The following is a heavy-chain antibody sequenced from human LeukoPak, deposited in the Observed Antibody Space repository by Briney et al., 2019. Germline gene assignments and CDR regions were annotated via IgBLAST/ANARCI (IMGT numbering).Heavy chain of an antibody. CDR3: ARDLSYSTSSGGSFDY. V-gene: IGHV3-7*05. D-gene: IGHD6-6*01. J-gene: IGHJ4*02. CDR1: GFTFNSYA. CDR2: IKEDGSEK. Sequence: GGSLRLSCAASGFTFNSYAMSWVRQAPGKGLEWVANIKEDGSEKYYVDSVKGRFTISRDNARNSLYLQMNTLRAEDTAVYYCARDLSYSTSSGGSFDYWGQGTLVTVSS.